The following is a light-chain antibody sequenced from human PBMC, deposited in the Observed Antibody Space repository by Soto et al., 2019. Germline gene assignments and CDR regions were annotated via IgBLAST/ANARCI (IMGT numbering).Light chain of an antibody. J-gene: IGLJ1*01. CDR2: DVS. CDR3: CSYAGSYTYV. Sequence: QSALTQPRSVSGSPGQSVTISCTGTSSDVGGYNYVSWYQQHPGKAPKLMIYDVSKRPSGVPDRFSGSKSGNTASLTISGLQAEDEADYYCCSYAGSYTYVFGTGTRSQS. CDR1: SSDVGGYNY. V-gene: IGLV2-11*01.